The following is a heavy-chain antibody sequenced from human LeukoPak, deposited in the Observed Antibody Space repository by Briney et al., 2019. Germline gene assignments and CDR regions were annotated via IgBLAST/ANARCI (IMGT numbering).Heavy chain of an antibody. CDR2: ISFDASPE. D-gene: IGHD1-7*01. J-gene: IGHJ4*02. V-gene: IGHV3-30*18. CDR1: GFTFSGYG. Sequence: GGSLRLSCAASGFTFSGYGMHWVRQASGKGLEWVAVISFDASPEYYADSVKGRFTISRDNSKNTLYLQMNSLKPEDTAVYYCAKQEIGTTWSVGYWGQGTLVIVSS. CDR3: AKQEIGTTWSVGY.